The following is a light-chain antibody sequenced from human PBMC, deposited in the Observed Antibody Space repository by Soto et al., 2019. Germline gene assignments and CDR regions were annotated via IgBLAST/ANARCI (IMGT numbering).Light chain of an antibody. CDR3: QQYNNYWT. CDR2: KAS. J-gene: IGKJ1*01. V-gene: IGKV1-5*03. CDR1: QSCGTS. Sequence: DIQMTQSPSTLSASVGDRVTITCRASQSCGTSLAWYQQRPGKAPNLLIYKASNLESGVPSRFSGSGSGTEFTLTISSVQPDDVATYCCQQYNNYWTFGQGTKVEIK.